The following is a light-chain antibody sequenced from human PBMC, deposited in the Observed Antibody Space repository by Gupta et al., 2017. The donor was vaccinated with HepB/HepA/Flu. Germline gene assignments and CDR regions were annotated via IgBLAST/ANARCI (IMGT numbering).Light chain of an antibody. Sequence: SYELTQPPSVSVFPGQTASITCSGDKLGDKYACWYQQKPGQSPVLVIYQDSKRPSGIPERFSGSNSGNKATLTISGTQAMDEADYYCQAWDSSTGMVSGTGTKVTVL. J-gene: IGLJ1*01. CDR3: QAWDSSTGMV. V-gene: IGLV3-1*01. CDR2: QDS. CDR1: KLGDKY.